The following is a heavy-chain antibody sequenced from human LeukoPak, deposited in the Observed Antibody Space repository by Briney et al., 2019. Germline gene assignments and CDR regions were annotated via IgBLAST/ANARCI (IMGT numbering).Heavy chain of an antibody. J-gene: IGHJ4*02. V-gene: IGHV3-21*01. D-gene: IGHD2/OR15-2a*01. CDR2: ISSTGTYI. CDR3: ARGVGNFRYFFDY. CDR1: GFTFSTYA. Sequence: GGSLRLSCAASGFTFSTYAMNWIRQAPGKGLEWVSSISSTGTYIYYGDLVEGRFTVSRDNAKNSLYLQMNSLRAEDTAVYYCARGVGNFRYFFDYWGQGTLVTVSS.